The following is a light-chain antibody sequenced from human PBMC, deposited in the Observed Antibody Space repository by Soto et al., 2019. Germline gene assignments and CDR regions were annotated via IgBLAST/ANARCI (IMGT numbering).Light chain of an antibody. V-gene: IGKV2-30*02. J-gene: IGKJ5*01. CDR1: QSLVHSDGIAY. CDR2: KVS. CDR3: MQGTLLPIT. Sequence: FVMTQYQNSLPVTLGQPASIACRSNQSLVHSDGIAYFSWFQQRPGRSPRRLIYKVSNRDSGVPARFSGSGSGTDFALKISRVEAEDVGVYYCMQGTLLPITFGQGTRLE.